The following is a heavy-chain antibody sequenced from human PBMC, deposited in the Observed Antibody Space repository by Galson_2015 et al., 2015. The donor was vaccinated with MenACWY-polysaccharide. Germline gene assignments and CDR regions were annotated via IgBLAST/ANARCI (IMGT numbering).Heavy chain of an antibody. J-gene: IGHJ3*02. CDR3: AKDRGPDTIGWAEAFDM. D-gene: IGHD6-19*01. CDR1: GFTFSNYA. Sequence: SLRLSCAASGFTFSNYAMSWVRQAPGKGLEWVSAISGTGGNTYYADYVRGRVTISRDNSKNTLHLQVNSLRAEDTAVYYCAKDRGPDTIGWAEAFDMWGQGTMVTVSS. CDR2: ISGTGGNT. V-gene: IGHV3-23*01.